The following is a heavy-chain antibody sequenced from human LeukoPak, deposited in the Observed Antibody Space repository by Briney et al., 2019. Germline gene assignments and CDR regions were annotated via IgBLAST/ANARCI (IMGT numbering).Heavy chain of an antibody. Sequence: GESPKISCKGSGYSFTSYWNGWVRQMPGKGLEWVGIIYPGDSDTRYSPSFQGQVTISADKSISTAYLQWSSLKASDTAMYYCARQGKGYYDSSGYSDYWGQGTLVTVSS. D-gene: IGHD3-22*01. CDR1: GYSFTSYW. V-gene: IGHV5-51*01. J-gene: IGHJ4*02. CDR3: ARQGKGYYDSSGYSDY. CDR2: IYPGDSDT.